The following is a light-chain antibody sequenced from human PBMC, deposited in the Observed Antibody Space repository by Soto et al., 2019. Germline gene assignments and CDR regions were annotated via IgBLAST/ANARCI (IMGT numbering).Light chain of an antibody. V-gene: IGLV2-11*01. CDR2: DVS. CDR3: CSYAGSYTVV. Sequence: QSALTQPRSVSGSPGQSVTIPCTGTSSDVGGYNYVSWYQQHPGKAPKLMIYDVSNRPSGVPDRFFGSKSGNTASLTISGLQAEDEADYYCCSYAGSYTVVFGGGTKLTVL. CDR1: SSDVGGYNY. J-gene: IGLJ2*01.